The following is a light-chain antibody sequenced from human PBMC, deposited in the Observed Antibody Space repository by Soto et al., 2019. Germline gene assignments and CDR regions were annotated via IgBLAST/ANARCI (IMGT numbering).Light chain of an antibody. Sequence: DIQMTQSPSTLSASVGDRVTITCRASQSLSGLLARYQQKPGKAPKLLIYDASSLESGVPSRFSGSGSGTEFTLTISSLQPDDFATYFCQQYSSYWTFGQGTKVEIK. CDR1: QSLSGL. CDR2: DAS. V-gene: IGKV1-5*01. CDR3: QQYSSYWT. J-gene: IGKJ1*01.